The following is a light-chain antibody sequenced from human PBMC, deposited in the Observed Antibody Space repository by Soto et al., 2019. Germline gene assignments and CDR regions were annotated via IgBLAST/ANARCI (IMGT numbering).Light chain of an antibody. CDR2: GAS. Sequence: IGRTQSPAPLYVSPGARATLSCTASQSVSSNLAWYQQKPGQAPRLLSYGASSRATGIPARFSGSGSGTEFTLTSSRLQSEDFAVYYCQQYYNWPRTFGQGTRLEIK. CDR3: QQYYNWPRT. J-gene: IGKJ5*01. V-gene: IGKV3-15*01. CDR1: QSVSSN.